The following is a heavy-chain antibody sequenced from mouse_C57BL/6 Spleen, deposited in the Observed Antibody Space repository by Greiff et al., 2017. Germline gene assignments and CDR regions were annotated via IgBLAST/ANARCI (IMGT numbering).Heavy chain of an antibody. V-gene: IGHV5-4*01. CDR2: ISAGGSYT. Sequence: EVQRVESGGGLVKPGGSLKLSCAASGFTFSSYAMSWVRQTPEKRLEWVATISAGGSYTYYPDNVKGRFTISRDNAKNNLYLQMSHLKSEDTAVYYCASSQFAYWGQGTMVTVSA. CDR1: GFTFSSYA. J-gene: IGHJ3*01. CDR3: ASSQFAY.